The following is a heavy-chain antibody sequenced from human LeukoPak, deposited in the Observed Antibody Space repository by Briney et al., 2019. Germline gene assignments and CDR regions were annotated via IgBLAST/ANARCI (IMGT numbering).Heavy chain of an antibody. V-gene: IGHV3-23*01. J-gene: IGHJ4*02. CDR2: IRGSGIST. D-gene: IGHD3-9*01. Sequence: PGGSLRLSCVASGFTFSSYAMSWVRQAPGKGLEWVSGIRGSGISTYYADSVKGRFTISRDNSKNTLYLQMNSLRAEDTAIYYCAKEYYDILTGYYYYWGQGTLVTVSS. CDR3: AKEYYDILTGYYYY. CDR1: GFTFSSYA.